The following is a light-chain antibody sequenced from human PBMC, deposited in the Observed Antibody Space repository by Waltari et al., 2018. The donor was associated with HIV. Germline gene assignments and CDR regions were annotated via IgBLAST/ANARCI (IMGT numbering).Light chain of an antibody. CDR2: DVH. CDR1: SSAVGGYTY. CDR3: CSYAGSYTHVV. V-gene: IGLV2-11*01. Sequence: QSALTQPHSVSGSPGPSVTISCTGTSSAVGGYTYVSWYQQRPGKAPTLIIYDVHKRPSGVPDRFSGSKSGNTASLTISGLQAEDEGDYYCCSYAGSYTHVVFGGGAELTVL. J-gene: IGLJ2*01.